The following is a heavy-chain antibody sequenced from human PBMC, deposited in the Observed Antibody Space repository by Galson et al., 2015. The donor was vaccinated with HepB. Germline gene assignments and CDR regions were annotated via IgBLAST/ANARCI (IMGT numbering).Heavy chain of an antibody. CDR3: VRGYSYASGYYYMDV. D-gene: IGHD5-18*01. CDR1: GGSISSYY. Sequence: ETLSLTCTVSGGSISSYYWSWIRQPPGKGLEWIGHIYYSGTTNYSPSLKSRVTLSVDTPKNQISLKLTSATAADTAVYFCVRGYSYASGYYYMDVWGKGTTVTVSS. CDR2: IYYSGTT. J-gene: IGHJ6*03. V-gene: IGHV4-59*01.